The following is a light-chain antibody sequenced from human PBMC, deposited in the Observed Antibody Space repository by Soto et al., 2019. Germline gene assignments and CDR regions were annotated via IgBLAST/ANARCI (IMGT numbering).Light chain of an antibody. V-gene: IGLV2-14*01. Sequence: QSALTQPASVSGSPGQSITISCTGTSSDVGGYNYVSWYQQYLGKAPKLMSYDVSNRPSGVSNRFSGSKSGNTASLTISGLQAEDEADYYCSSYTSSSTRLFGGGTKLTVL. CDR1: SSDVGGYNY. CDR2: DVS. J-gene: IGLJ2*01. CDR3: SSYTSSSTRL.